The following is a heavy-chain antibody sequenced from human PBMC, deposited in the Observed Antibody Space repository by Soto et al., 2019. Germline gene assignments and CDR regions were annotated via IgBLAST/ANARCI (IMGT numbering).Heavy chain of an antibody. CDR2: IIPIFGTA. D-gene: IGHD3-22*01. CDR3: ARGWGYDSTDYYYAY. CDR1: GGRFNRHT. J-gene: IGHJ4*02. Sequence: QVQLVQSGAEVRKPGSSVRVSCKASGGRFNRHTISWVGQAPGQGLEWMGGIIPIFGTANHAQKFQGRVTIIADESTSTVYMELSILRSDDTAIYYCARGWGYDSTDYYYAYWGQGTLVIVSS. V-gene: IGHV1-69*01.